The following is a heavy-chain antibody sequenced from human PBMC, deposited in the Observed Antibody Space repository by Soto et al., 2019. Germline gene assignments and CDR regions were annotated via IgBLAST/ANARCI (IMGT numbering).Heavy chain of an antibody. CDR3: ARHPFLFNWNPSGDY. V-gene: IGHV3-7*01. CDR1: GFTFTSYA. D-gene: IGHD1-20*01. Sequence: PGGSLRLSCAASGFTFTSYAMSWVRQAPGKGLEWVANIKRDGSKKYCADSVKGRFIISRDNAKNTLYLQMSSLRVEDTAVYYCARHPFLFNWNPSGDYWGQGTLVTVSS. J-gene: IGHJ4*02. CDR2: IKRDGSKK.